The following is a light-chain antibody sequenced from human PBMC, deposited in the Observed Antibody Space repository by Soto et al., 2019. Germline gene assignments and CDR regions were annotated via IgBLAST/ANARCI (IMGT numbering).Light chain of an antibody. CDR1: SSDVGHYHY. CDR3: KSYTSSGTYVV. J-gene: IGLJ2*01. CDR2: DVD. Sequence: QSALTQPASVSGSPGQSITISCTGTSSDVGHYHYVSWYQHHPGKAPKLMIYDVDNRPSGVSNRFSGSKSGNTASLTISGLQAEDEAVYYCKSYTSSGTYVVFGGGTKLTVL. V-gene: IGLV2-14*03.